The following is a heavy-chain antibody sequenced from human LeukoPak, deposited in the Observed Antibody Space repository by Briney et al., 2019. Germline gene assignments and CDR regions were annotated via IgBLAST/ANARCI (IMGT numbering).Heavy chain of an antibody. J-gene: IGHJ3*02. D-gene: IGHD5-18*01. CDR2: ISSSGSTI. Sequence: GGSLRLSCAASGFTFSSYEMNWVRQAPGKGLEWVSYISSSGSTIYYADSEKGRFTISRDNAKNSLYLQMNSLRAEDTAVYYCARARSSYGYGDAFDIWGQGTMVTVSS. CDR3: ARARSSYGYGDAFDI. V-gene: IGHV3-48*03. CDR1: GFTFSSYE.